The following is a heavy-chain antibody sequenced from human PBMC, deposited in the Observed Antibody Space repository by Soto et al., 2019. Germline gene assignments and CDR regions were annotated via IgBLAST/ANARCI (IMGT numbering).Heavy chain of an antibody. D-gene: IGHD6-13*01. CDR1: GFTFSSYS. Sequence: EVQLVESGGGLVKPGGSRRLSCAASGFTFSSYSMNWVRQAPGEGLEWVSSISSSSSYIYYADSVKGRFTISRDNAKNSLYLQLNSLRAGDTAVYYCARVGGWRIVVAGAMDVWGQGTTVTVSS. CDR2: ISSSSSYI. J-gene: IGHJ6*02. CDR3: ARVGGWRIVVAGAMDV. V-gene: IGHV3-21*02.